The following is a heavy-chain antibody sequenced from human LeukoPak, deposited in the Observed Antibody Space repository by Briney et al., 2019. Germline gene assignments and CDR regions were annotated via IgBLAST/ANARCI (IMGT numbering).Heavy chain of an antibody. CDR1: GFTFSSYW. CDR2: IKQDGSEK. J-gene: IGHJ4*02. CDR3: ARDMSVGEMATTNDY. V-gene: IGHV3-7*01. D-gene: IGHD1-1*01. Sequence: PGGSLRLSCAASGFTFSSYWMSWVRQAPGKGLEWVANIKQDGSEKYYVDSVKGRFTISRDNAKNSLYLQMNSLRAEDTAVYYCARDMSVGEMATTNDYWGQGTLVTVSS.